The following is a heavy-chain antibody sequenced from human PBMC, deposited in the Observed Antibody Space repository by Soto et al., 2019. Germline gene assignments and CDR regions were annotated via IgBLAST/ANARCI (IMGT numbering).Heavy chain of an antibody. D-gene: IGHD2-21*02. CDR1: GYTFTSYS. CDR2: INPSGGST. Sequence: ASVKVSCKTSGYTFTSYSMHWARQAPGQGLEWMGIINPSGGSTSYAQKFLGRVTMTRDTSTSTLYMELSSLTSDDTAVYYCARWGLDYNYYCMDFWRQATTVTVSS. CDR3: ARWGLDYNYYCMDF. V-gene: IGHV1-46*03. J-gene: IGHJ6*02.